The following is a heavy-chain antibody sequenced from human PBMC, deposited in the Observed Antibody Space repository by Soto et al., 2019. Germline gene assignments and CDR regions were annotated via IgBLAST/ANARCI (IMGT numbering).Heavy chain of an antibody. Sequence: SGPTLVNPTQTLTLTCTFSGFSFSINGVAVGWIRQPPGQALEWLALIYWDDDQRYNPSLKNRLTITKDTSRNQVVLTMTNMDPVDTATYYCAHSVVAGLGYYFDYWGQGTLVTVSS. V-gene: IGHV2-5*02. D-gene: IGHD6-19*01. CDR3: AHSVVAGLGYYFDY. CDR2: IYWDDDQ. CDR1: GFSFSINGVA. J-gene: IGHJ4*02.